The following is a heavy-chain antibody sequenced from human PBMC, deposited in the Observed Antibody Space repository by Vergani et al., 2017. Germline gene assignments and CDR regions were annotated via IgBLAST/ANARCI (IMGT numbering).Heavy chain of an antibody. J-gene: IGHJ6*02. D-gene: IGHD4-17*01. V-gene: IGHV1-69-2*01. Sequence: EVQLVQSGAEVKKPGATMKISCKVSAYTFTDHYMHWVKQAPGKGLEWMGLVDPEDGETIYAEKFKGRVTIAADTSTDTAHLELSSLRSEDTAVYYCATPQTVTTGGREVWGQGTTVSVSS. CDR1: AYTFTDHY. CDR2: VDPEDGET. CDR3: ATPQTVTTGGREV.